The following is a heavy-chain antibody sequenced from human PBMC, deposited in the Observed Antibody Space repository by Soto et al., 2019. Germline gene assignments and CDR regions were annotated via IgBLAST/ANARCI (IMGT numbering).Heavy chain of an antibody. V-gene: IGHV3-23*01. D-gene: IGHD3-3*01. CDR3: AKGAVSDYDFWSGYYGAHWFDP. Sequence: GGSLRLSCAASGFTFSSYAMSWVRQAPGKGLEWVSAISGSGGSTYYADSVKGRFTISRDNSKNTLYLQMNSLRAEDTAVYYCAKGAVSDYDFWSGYYGAHWFDPWGQGTLVTVSS. CDR1: GFTFSSYA. CDR2: ISGSGGST. J-gene: IGHJ5*02.